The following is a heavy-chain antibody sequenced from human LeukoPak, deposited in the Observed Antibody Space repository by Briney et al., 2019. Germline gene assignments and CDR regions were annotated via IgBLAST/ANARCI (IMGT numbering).Heavy chain of an antibody. V-gene: IGHV3-33*06. J-gene: IGHJ3*02. CDR1: GFTFSSYA. CDR3: AKGSLSLAGAFDI. CDR2: IWYDGSNK. Sequence: GGSLRLSCAASGFTFSSYAMHWVRQAPGEGLEWVAVIWYDGSNKYYADSVKGRFTISRDNSKNTLYLQMNSLRAEDTAVYYCAKGSLSLAGAFDIWGQGTMVTVSS.